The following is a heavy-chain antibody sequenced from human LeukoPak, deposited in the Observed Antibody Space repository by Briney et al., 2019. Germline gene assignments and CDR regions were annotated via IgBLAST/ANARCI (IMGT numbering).Heavy chain of an antibody. CDR1: GGSFSSYY. CDR3: ARVVGYSYGAPFDP. J-gene: IGHJ5*02. D-gene: IGHD5-18*01. Sequence: SETLSLTCTVSGGSFSSYYWSWIRQPPGKGLEWIGYIYYSGSTNYNPSLKSRVTISVDTSKNQFSLKLSSVTAADTAVYYCARVVGYSYGAPFDPWGQGTLVTVSS. V-gene: IGHV4-59*01. CDR2: IYYSGST.